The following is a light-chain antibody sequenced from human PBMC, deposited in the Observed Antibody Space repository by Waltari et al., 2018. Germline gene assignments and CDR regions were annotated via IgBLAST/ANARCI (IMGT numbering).Light chain of an antibody. Sequence: QSALTQPRSVSGSPGQSVTISCTGTIHDIGRDNYVSWYQHTPGNAPKLIIYDVDRRPAGVPYRFSASKSGITASLTISGLQSADEGDYYCCSYAGKYTFVFGGGTKLTV. CDR2: DVD. J-gene: IGLJ2*01. V-gene: IGLV2-11*01. CDR3: CSYAGKYTFV. CDR1: IHDIGRDNY.